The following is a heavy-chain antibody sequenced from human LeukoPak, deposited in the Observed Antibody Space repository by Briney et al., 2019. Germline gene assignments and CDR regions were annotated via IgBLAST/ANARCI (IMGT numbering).Heavy chain of an antibody. J-gene: IGHJ6*04. D-gene: IGHD2-2*01. Sequence: SETLSLTCAVYGGSFSGYYWSWIRQPPGKGLEWIGEINHSGSNNFNTSLKSRVTISVDTSKNPFSLKLSSVTAADTAVYYCERGGWDIVVVPAAISRGMDVWGKGTTVTVSS. CDR2: INHSGSN. V-gene: IGHV4-34*01. CDR1: GGSFSGYY. CDR3: ERGGWDIVVVPAAISRGMDV.